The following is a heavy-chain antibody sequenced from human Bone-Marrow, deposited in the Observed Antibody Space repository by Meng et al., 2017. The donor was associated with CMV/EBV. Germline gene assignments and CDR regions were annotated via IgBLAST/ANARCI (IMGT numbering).Heavy chain of an antibody. Sequence: GESLKISCEGSGFTFSTYPMHWVRQAPGKGLESVSAISGNGGSTYYADSVKGRFTISRDNAKNSLYLQMNSLRAEDTAVYYCARGRYGSGSYHTYYYYYGMDVWGQGTTVTVSS. D-gene: IGHD3-10*01. CDR3: ARGRYGSGSYHTYYYYYGMDV. CDR2: ISGNGGST. J-gene: IGHJ6*02. CDR1: GFTFSTYP. V-gene: IGHV3-64*02.